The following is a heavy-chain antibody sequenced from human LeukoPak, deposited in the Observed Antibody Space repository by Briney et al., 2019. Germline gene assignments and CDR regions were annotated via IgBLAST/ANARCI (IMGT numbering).Heavy chain of an antibody. Sequence: SETLSLTRTVSGGSVSSGSYYWSWIRQPPGKGLEWIGYIYYSGSTNYNPSLKSRVTISVDTSKNQFSLKLSSVTAADTAVYYCATGKPAMIVSASLDPWGQGTLVTVSS. D-gene: IGHD3-22*01. V-gene: IGHV4-61*01. CDR2: IYYSGST. CDR1: GGSVSSGSYY. CDR3: ATGKPAMIVSASLDP. J-gene: IGHJ5*02.